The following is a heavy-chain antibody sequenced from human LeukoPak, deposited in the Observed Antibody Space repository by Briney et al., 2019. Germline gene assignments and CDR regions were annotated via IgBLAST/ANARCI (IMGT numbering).Heavy chain of an antibody. CDR1: GFTFSRYE. V-gene: IGHV3-23*01. CDR3: AKHYGSGTYYNYFTY. D-gene: IGHD3-10*01. CDR2: ISDSGGRT. Sequence: GGSLRLSCAVSGFTFSRYEMSWVRQAPGRGLEWVSAISDSGGRTYYADFVKGRFTISRDNSENTLFLQMSSLRAEDTATYYCAKHYGSGTYYNYFTYCGQGTLVSVSS. J-gene: IGHJ4*02.